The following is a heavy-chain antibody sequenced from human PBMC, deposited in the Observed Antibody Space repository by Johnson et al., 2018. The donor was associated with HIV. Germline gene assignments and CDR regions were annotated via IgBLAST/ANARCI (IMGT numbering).Heavy chain of an antibody. V-gene: IGHV3-9*01. CDR2: ISWDSDSI. J-gene: IGHJ3*02. Sequence: QLVVSGGGLVQPGGSLRLACAASGFTFDDYAMHWVRQASGKGLEWVSGISWDSDSIGYADSVKGRFTISRDNAKNSLYLQMNSMRAEDTALYYCAGDGGYCSGGSWSDAFDIWGQGTRVTVSS. D-gene: IGHD2-15*01. CDR3: AGDGGYCSGGSWSDAFDI. CDR1: GFTFDDYA.